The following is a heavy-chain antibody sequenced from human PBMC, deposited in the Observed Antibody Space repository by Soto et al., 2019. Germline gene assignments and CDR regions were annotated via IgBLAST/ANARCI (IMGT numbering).Heavy chain of an antibody. J-gene: IGHJ4*02. Sequence: EVQLLESGGGLVQPGGSLRLSCAASGFTFSSYAMSWVRQAPGKGMEGVSAISGSGGSTYYADSVKGRFTISRDNSKNTLYLQMNSLRAEDTAVYYCANIYSYGYEPMDYWGQGTLVTVSS. V-gene: IGHV3-23*01. CDR3: ANIYSYGYEPMDY. CDR2: ISGSGGST. CDR1: GFTFSSYA. D-gene: IGHD5-18*01.